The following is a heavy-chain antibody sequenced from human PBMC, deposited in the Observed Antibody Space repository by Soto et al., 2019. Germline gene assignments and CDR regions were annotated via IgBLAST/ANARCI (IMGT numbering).Heavy chain of an antibody. Sequence: QVQLVESGGGVVQPGRSLRLSCAASGFTFSSYAMHWVRQAPGKGLEWVAVISYDGSNKYYADSVKGRFTISRDNSKNPLYLQMNSLRAEDTAVYYCARGSGYSSSFDYWGQGTLVTVSS. D-gene: IGHD6-6*01. CDR2: ISYDGSNK. V-gene: IGHV3-30-3*01. CDR1: GFTFSSYA. CDR3: ARGSGYSSSFDY. J-gene: IGHJ4*02.